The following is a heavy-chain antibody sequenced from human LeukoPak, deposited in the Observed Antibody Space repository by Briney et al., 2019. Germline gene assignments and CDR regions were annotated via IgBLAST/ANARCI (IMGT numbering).Heavy chain of an antibody. Sequence: PSETLSLTCTVSGGSISSSSYYWGWIRQPPGKGLEWIGSIYYSGSTYYNPSLKSRVTISVDTSKNQFSLKLSSVTAADTAVYYCARHWDTAMVKDGMDVWGQGTTVTVSS. CDR2: IYYSGST. V-gene: IGHV4-39*01. D-gene: IGHD5-18*01. J-gene: IGHJ6*02. CDR3: ARHWDTAMVKDGMDV. CDR1: GGSISSSSYY.